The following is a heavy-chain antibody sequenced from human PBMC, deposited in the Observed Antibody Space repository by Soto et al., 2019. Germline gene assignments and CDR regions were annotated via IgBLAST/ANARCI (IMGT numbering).Heavy chain of an antibody. V-gene: IGHV3-21*01. CDR2: ISSSSGYT. D-gene: IGHD3-16*01. CDR1: GFNFSSYS. CDR3: ARCHEMSPRYLPRLGGFDT. J-gene: IGHJ5*02. Sequence: DVQLVESGGGLVKPGGSLRLSCAASGFNFSSYSINWVRQAPGKGLEWVSAISSSSGYTYYADSVKGRFTISRDNATISLCMQMNGVRADDTAVYYCARCHEMSPRYLPRLGGFDTWGQGTLVTVSS.